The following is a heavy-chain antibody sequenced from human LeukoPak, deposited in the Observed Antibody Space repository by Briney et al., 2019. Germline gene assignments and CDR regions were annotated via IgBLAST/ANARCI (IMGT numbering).Heavy chain of an antibody. V-gene: IGHV4-59*01. D-gene: IGHD6-13*01. J-gene: IGHJ3*02. CDR1: GGSISSYY. CDR3: AITLAAADYDAFDI. Sequence: PSETLSLTCTVSGGSISSYYWSWIRQPPGKGLEWIGYIYYSGSTNYNPSLKSRVTISVDTSKNQFSLKLSSVTAADTAVYYCAITLAAADYDAFDIWGQGTMVTVSS. CDR2: IYYSGST.